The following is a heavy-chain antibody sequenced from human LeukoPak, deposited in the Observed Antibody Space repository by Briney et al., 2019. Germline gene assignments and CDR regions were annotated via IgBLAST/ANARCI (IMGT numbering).Heavy chain of an antibody. V-gene: IGHV1-24*01. CDR2: FGPEDGET. Sequence: ASVKVSCKVSGYTLTELSMHWVRQAPGKGLEWMGGFGPEDGETIYAQKFQGRVTMTEDTSTDTAYMELSSLRSEDTAVYYCATADFVVVIAPHAFDIWGQGTMVTVSS. D-gene: IGHD2-21*01. J-gene: IGHJ3*02. CDR3: ATADFVVVIAPHAFDI. CDR1: GYTLTELS.